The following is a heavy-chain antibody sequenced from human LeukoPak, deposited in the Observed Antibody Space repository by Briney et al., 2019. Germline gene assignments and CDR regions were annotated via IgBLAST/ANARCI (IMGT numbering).Heavy chain of an antibody. CDR1: GLTFSTYW. CDR2: INSYGTST. Sequence: PGGSLRLSCAASGLTFSTYWMHWVRQAPGKGLVWVSRINSYGTSTSYADSVKGRFTISRDNAKNTLYLQMNSLRAEDTAVYYCARPCHGGYSSGYDAFDIWGQGTMVTVSS. CDR3: ARPCHGGYSSGYDAFDI. V-gene: IGHV3-74*01. D-gene: IGHD6-19*01. J-gene: IGHJ3*02.